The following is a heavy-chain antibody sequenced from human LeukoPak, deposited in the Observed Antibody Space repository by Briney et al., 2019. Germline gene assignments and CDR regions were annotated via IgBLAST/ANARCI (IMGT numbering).Heavy chain of an antibody. Sequence: GGSLRLSCAASGFIFSSYALHWVRQAPGKGLEWVGVISYDGNNIYYADSVRGRFTISRDNSKNTLCLQIHSLRAEDTAVYWCARERLAVSGSNWFDPWGQGTLVTVSS. D-gene: IGHD6-19*01. CDR2: ISYDGNNI. CDR1: GFIFSSYA. V-gene: IGHV3-30*04. J-gene: IGHJ5*02. CDR3: ARERLAVSGSNWFDP.